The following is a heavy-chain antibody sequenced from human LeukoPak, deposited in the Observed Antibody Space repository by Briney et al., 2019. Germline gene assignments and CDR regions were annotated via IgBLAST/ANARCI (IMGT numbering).Heavy chain of an antibody. CDR2: IWYDGSNK. J-gene: IGHJ4*02. CDR3: ARELPPLEKYYFDY. V-gene: IGHV3-33*01. Sequence: GGSLRLSCAASGFTFRSYGMRWVRQAPGKGLQWVAVIWYDGSNKYYADSVKGRFTISRDNSKNTLSLQMNSLRAEDTAVYYCARELPPLEKYYFDYWGQGTLVTVSS. D-gene: IGHD3-3*01. CDR1: GFTFRSYG.